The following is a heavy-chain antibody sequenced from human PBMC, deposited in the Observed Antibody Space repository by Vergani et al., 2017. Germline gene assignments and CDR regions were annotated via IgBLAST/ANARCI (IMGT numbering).Heavy chain of an antibody. J-gene: IGHJ5*02. CDR2: IIPILGIA. V-gene: IGHV1-69*08. CDR3: ARDLGAIVVVPAAPIHNDNWFDP. D-gene: IGHD2-2*01. Sequence: QVQLVQSGAEVKKPGSSVKVSCKASGGTFSSYTISWVRQAPGQGLEWMGRIIPILGIANYAQKFQGRVTITADKSTGTAYMELSSLRSEDTPVYYCARDLGAIVVVPAAPIHNDNWFDPWGQGTLVTVSS. CDR1: GGTFSSYT.